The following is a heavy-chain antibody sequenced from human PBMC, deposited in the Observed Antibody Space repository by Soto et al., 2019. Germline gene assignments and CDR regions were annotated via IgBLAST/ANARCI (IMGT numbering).Heavy chain of an antibody. J-gene: IGHJ4*02. CDR2: ISGSGGST. CDR3: SKGALQGYSYRYYFDY. V-gene: IGHV3-23*01. D-gene: IGHD5-18*01. CDR1: GCNSSSYA. Sequence: GPLRLSCAASGCNSSSYAGSWVRKEQGKGLEWVSAISGSGGSTYYADSVKGRFTISRDNSKNTLYLQMNSLRAEDTAVYYFSKGALQGYSYRYYFDYWGQGTLVTVSS.